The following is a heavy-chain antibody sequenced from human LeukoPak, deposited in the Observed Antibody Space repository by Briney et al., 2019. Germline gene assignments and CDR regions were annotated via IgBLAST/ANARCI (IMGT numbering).Heavy chain of an antibody. J-gene: IGHJ4*02. CDR2: INPSGGST. Sequence: GASVKVSCKASGYTFTSYYMHWVRQAPGQGLEWMGIINPSGGSTSYAQKFQGRVTMTRDTSTSTVYMELSSLRSDDTAVYYCARTVTSGYIDDYWGQGTLVTVSS. V-gene: IGHV1-46*01. CDR3: ARTVTSGYIDDY. CDR1: GYTFTSYY. D-gene: IGHD5-12*01.